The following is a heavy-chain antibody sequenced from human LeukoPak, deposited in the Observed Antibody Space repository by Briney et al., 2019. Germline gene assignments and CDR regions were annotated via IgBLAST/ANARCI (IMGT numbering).Heavy chain of an antibody. CDR3: AKDLYYADSAYTSPFDY. CDR2: ISHSGST. V-gene: IGHV4-59*11. J-gene: IGHJ4*02. CDR1: GGSISSHY. Sequence: PSETLSLTCSVSGGSISSHYWNWVRQPPGKGLEWIGYISHSGSTNYNPSLKSRVTISIDTSKNQFSLRLSSATAADTAVYYCAKDLYYADSAYTSPFDYWGQGTLVTVSS. D-gene: IGHD3-16*01.